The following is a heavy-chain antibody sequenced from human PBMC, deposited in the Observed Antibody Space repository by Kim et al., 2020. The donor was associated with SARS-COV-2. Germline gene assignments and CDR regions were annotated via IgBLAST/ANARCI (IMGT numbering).Heavy chain of an antibody. CDR3: ARGLMTTVTTVDY. V-gene: IGHV4-34*01. CDR1: GGSFSGYY. Sequence: SETLSLICAVYGGSFSGYYWSWIRQPPGKGLEWIGEINHSGSTNYNQSLKSRVTISVDTSKNQFSLKLSSVTAADTAVYYCARGLMTTVTTVDYWGQGTL. CDR2: INHSGST. J-gene: IGHJ4*02. D-gene: IGHD4-17*01.